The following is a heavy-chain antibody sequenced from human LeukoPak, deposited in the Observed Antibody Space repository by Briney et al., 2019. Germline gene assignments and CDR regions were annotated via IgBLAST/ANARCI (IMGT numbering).Heavy chain of an antibody. CDR1: GGSISSYY. CDR3: ARIVAPHYYYYYYMDV. Sequence: PSETLSLTCTVSGGSISSYYWSWIRQPPGKGLEWIGYIYYSGSTNYDPSLKSRVTISVDTSKNQFSLKLSSVTAADTAVYYCARIVAPHYYYYYYMDVWGKGTTVTVSS. J-gene: IGHJ6*03. CDR2: IYYSGST. D-gene: IGHD3-22*01. V-gene: IGHV4-59*01.